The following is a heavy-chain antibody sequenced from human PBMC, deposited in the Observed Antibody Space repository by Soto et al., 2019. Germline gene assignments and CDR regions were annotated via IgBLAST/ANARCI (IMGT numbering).Heavy chain of an antibody. V-gene: IGHV3-33*01. CDR3: TTGGALGRTLGS. CDR1: GCTFSNSG. Sequence: GALRLSLATSGCTFSNSGMFWVRQAPGKGLEWVTPIWNDGRNKYYADSVKGRFIISRDNSKNTLYLQMNSLRVEDTSGYFSTTGGALGRTLGSWGQGNL. J-gene: IGHJ5*02. D-gene: IGHD3-10*01. CDR2: IWNDGRNK.